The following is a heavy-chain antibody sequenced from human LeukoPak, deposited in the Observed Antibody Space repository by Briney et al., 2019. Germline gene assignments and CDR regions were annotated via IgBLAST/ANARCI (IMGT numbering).Heavy chain of an antibody. D-gene: IGHD6-13*01. CDR2: IYTSGST. Sequence: SETLSLTCTVSGGSISSYYWSWIRQPAGKGLEWIGRIYTSGSTNYNPSLKSRVTMSVDTSKNQFSLKLSSVTAGDTAVYYCARGPNSSSWYGGWFDPWGQGTLVTVSS. CDR1: GGSISSYY. CDR3: ARGPNSSSWYGGWFDP. V-gene: IGHV4-4*07. J-gene: IGHJ5*02.